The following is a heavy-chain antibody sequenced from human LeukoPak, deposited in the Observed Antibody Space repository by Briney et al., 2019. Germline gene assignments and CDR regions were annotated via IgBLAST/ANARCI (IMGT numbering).Heavy chain of an antibody. CDR2: IIPIFGTA. D-gene: IGHD5-18*01. J-gene: IGHJ3*02. CDR1: GGTFSSYA. Sequence: ASVKVSCKASGGTFSSYAISWVRQAPGQGLEWMGRIIPIFGTANYAQKFQSRVTITTDESTSTAYMELSSLRSEDTAVYYCAKDSHDAFDIWGQGTMVTVSS. CDR3: AKDSHDAFDI. V-gene: IGHV1-69*05.